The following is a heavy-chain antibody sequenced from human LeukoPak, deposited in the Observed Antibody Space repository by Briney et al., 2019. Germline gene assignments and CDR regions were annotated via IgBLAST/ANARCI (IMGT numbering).Heavy chain of an antibody. Sequence: GGSLRLSCAASGFTFSSYGMHWVRQAPGKGLEWVAFIRYDGSNKYYADSVKGRFTISRDNSKNTLYLQMNSLRAEDTAVYYCARVMVLWFGESYGMDVWGQGTTVTVSS. J-gene: IGHJ6*02. V-gene: IGHV3-30*02. CDR2: IRYDGSNK. CDR3: ARVMVLWFGESYGMDV. CDR1: GFTFSSYG. D-gene: IGHD3-10*01.